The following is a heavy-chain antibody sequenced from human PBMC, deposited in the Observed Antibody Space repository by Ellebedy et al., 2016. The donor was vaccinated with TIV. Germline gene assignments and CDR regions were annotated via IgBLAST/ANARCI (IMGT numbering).Heavy chain of an antibody. CDR3: AKDIGGYDDY. V-gene: IGHV3-23*01. CDR1: GFTFSSYA. J-gene: IGHJ4*02. D-gene: IGHD5-12*01. Sequence: GESLKISXAASGFTFSSYAMSWVRQAPGKGLEWVSAISGSGGSTYYADSVKGRFTISRDNSKNTLYLQMNSQRAEDTAVYYCAKDIGGYDDYWGQGTLVTVSS. CDR2: ISGSGGST.